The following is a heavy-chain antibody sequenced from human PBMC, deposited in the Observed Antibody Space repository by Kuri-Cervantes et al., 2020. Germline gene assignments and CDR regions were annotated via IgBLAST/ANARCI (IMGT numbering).Heavy chain of an antibody. CDR3: ARGGPDAFDI. J-gene: IGHJ3*02. V-gene: IGHV3-30-3*01. CDR2: IPYDGSNK. Sequence: GESLKISCAASGFTFSSYAMHWVRQAPGKGLEWVAVIPYDGSNKYYADSVKGRFTISRDNSKNTLYLQMNSLRAEDTAVYYCARGGPDAFDIWGQGTMVTVSS. CDR1: GFTFSSYA.